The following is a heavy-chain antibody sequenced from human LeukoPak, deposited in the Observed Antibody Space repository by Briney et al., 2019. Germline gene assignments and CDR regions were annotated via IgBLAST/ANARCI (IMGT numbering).Heavy chain of an antibody. D-gene: IGHD5-12*01. CDR2: IIGSSGNT. V-gene: IGHV3-23*01. Sequence: GGSLRLSCVASGFSFNNYAMNWLRQAPGEGLECVSLIIGSSGNTFYAESVKGRFTISRDKYKNTLYLQMNSLRAEDTAVYYCAKGAYDYIEIAYFDYWGQGSLVTVSS. CDR3: AKGAYDYIEIAYFDY. J-gene: IGHJ4*02. CDR1: GFSFNNYA.